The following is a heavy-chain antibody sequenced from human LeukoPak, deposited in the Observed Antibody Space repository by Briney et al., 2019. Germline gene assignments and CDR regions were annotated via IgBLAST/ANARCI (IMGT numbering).Heavy chain of an antibody. V-gene: IGHV1-69*04. J-gene: IGHJ4*02. CDR1: GGTFSSYA. D-gene: IGHD3-22*01. CDR2: IIPILGIA. CDR3: ARGYYYDSSGYPT. Sequence: SVKVSCKASGGTFSSYAISWERQAPGQGLEWMGRIIPILGIANYAQKFQGRVTITADKSTSTAYMELSSLRSEDTAVYYCARGYYYDSSGYPTWGQGTLVTVSS.